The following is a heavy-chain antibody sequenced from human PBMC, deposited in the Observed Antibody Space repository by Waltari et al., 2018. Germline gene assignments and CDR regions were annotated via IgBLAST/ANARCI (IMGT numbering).Heavy chain of an antibody. Sequence: QVQMVQSCAAVKKPRASGTVSRKAAGYSFTSYDIYWVRPSTGQGLEWMGWMNPNSGNTGYAQKFRGRVTMTRNTSISTAYMELSSLRSEDTAVYYCARTVTRTYYYYMDVWGKGTTVTVSS. CDR3: ARTVTRTYYYYMDV. J-gene: IGHJ6*03. CDR2: MNPNSGNT. V-gene: IGHV1-8*01. CDR1: GYSFTSYD. D-gene: IGHD3-16*02.